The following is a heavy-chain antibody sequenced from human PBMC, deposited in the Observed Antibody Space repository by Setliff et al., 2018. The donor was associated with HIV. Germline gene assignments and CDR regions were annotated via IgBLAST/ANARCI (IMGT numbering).Heavy chain of an antibody. J-gene: IGHJ5*02. CDR3: AREGVNFWTPPGWFDP. Sequence: SLTCTVSGGSISTYYWSWIRQPPGKGLEWIGYIYSSGSTDYNPSLKSRVTMSVDTSKNQFSLNLSSVTAADTAVYYCAREGVNFWTPPGWFDPWGQGTLVTVSS. D-gene: IGHD3-3*01. CDR2: IYSSGST. V-gene: IGHV4-59*12. CDR1: GGSISTYY.